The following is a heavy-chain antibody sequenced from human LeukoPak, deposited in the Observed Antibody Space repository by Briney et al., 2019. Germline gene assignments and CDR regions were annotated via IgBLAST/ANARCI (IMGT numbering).Heavy chain of an antibody. J-gene: IGHJ3*02. CDR1: GFTFSDYY. CDR2: ISSSGSTI. D-gene: IGHD3-16*01. V-gene: IGHV3-11*04. Sequence: GGSLRLSCAASGFTFSDYYMSWIRQAPGKGLEWVSYISSSGSTIYYADSVKGRFIISRDNSKSTLYLEMNSLRTIDTAVYYCAKVSLVMTNDAFDIWGQGTMVTVSS. CDR3: AKVSLVMTNDAFDI.